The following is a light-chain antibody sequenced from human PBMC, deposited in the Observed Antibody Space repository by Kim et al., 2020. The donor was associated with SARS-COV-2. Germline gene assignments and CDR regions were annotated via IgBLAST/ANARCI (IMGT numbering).Light chain of an antibody. J-gene: IGKJ1*01. CDR3: QQLSSFPWT. CDR1: QDIRNS. CDR2: SAS. V-gene: IGKV1-9*01. Sequence: DIQLTQSPSFLSASVGDRVTITCRASQDIRNSLAWCQQKPGKAPNLLIYSASTLQSGVPSRFSGSGSGTEFTLTISSLQPEDFATYYCQQLSSFPWTFGQGTKVDIK.